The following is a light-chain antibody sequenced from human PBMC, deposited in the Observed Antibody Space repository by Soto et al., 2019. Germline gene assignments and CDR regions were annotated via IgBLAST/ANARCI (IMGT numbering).Light chain of an antibody. CDR1: QAVNTR. CDR2: LTS. CDR3: QQRDNWPPT. J-gene: IGKJ3*01. Sequence: EIVLTQSPATLSAFPGDRVTLSCRASQAVNTRLAWYQHKPGQAPRLLIYLTSNRAAGVPSRFSAWGSETDFTLTISDVQPEDFAIYYCQQRDNWPPTFGPGTTVDI. V-gene: IGKV3-11*01.